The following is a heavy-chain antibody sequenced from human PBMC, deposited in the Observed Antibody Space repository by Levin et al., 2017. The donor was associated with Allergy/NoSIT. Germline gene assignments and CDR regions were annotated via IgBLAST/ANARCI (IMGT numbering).Heavy chain of an antibody. CDR1: GFTFSSYG. CDR2: IWYDGSNK. CDR3: ARGGYCSSTSCFTLSSGGPYYFDY. J-gene: IGHJ4*02. D-gene: IGHD2-2*01. Sequence: GGSLRLSCAASGFTFSSYGMHWVRQAPGKGLEWVAVIWYDGSNKYYADSVKGRFTISRDNSKNTLYLQMNSLRAEDTAVYYCARGGYCSSTSCFTLSSGGPYYFDYWGQGTLVTVSS. V-gene: IGHV3-33*01.